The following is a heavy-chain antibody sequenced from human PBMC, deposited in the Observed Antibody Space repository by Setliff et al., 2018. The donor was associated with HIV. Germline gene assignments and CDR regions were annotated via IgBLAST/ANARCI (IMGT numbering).Heavy chain of an antibody. D-gene: IGHD3-3*01. CDR1: GFTFSGYG. CDR2: IRHDGSYK. Sequence: PGGSLRLSCAATGFTFSGYGMHWVRRAPGKGLEWVAFIRHDGSYKYYTDSVKGRLTISRDNPQNTLYLQMISLRAEDTAVYYCARDVSWRVRTYIDYWGQGALVTVSS. CDR3: ARDVSWRVRTYIDY. J-gene: IGHJ4*02. V-gene: IGHV3-30*02.